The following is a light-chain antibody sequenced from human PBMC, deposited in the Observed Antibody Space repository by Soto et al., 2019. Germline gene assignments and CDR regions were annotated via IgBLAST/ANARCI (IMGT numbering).Light chain of an antibody. J-gene: IGLJ1*01. CDR3: CSYAGTYTFYV. V-gene: IGLV2-11*01. Sequence: SALPQPRSLSGSPGQSVTISCTGTSSDVGGYDYVSWYQQHPGKAPKLMIYDVTKRPSGVPDRFSGSRSGNTASLTISGLQAEDDADYYCCSYAGTYTFYVFGTGTKVTVL. CDR2: DVT. CDR1: SSDVGGYDY.